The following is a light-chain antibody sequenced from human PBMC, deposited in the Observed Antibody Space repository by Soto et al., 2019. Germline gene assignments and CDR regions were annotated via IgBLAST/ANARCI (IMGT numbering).Light chain of an antibody. V-gene: IGKV3-15*01. Sequence: EIMMTQSPGTLSAPPGEIATLSCRASQSVSSNLAWYQQKPGQAPRLLIYAVSTRATGIPARFSGSGSETEFTLTISGLQSEDFAVYYCQEYNKWPLTFGQGTMVEIK. J-gene: IGKJ1*01. CDR1: QSVSSN. CDR2: AVS. CDR3: QEYNKWPLT.